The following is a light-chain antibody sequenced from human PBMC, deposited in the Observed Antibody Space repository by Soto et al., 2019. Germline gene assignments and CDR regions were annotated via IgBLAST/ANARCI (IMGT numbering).Light chain of an antibody. CDR2: GNS. CDR1: SSNIGAGYD. Sequence: QSVLTQPPSVSGAPGQRVTSSCTGSSSNIGAGYDVHWYQQLPGTAPKLLIYGNSNRPSGVPDRFSGSKSGTSASLAITGLQAEDEADYYCQSYDSSLSGVVFGGGTQLTVL. V-gene: IGLV1-40*01. CDR3: QSYDSSLSGVV. J-gene: IGLJ2*01.